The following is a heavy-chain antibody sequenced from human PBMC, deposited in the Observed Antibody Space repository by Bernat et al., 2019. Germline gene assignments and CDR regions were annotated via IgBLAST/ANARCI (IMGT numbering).Heavy chain of an antibody. V-gene: IGHV1-69*01. J-gene: IGHJ3*02. Sequence: QVQLVQSGAEVKKPGSSVKVSCKASGGTFSSYAISWVRQAPGQGLEWMGGIIPIFGTANYAQKFQGRVTITADESTSTAYMELSSLRSEDTAVYYCARVAVGYCSGGGCYDIDAFASWGKGPMVTVAS. CDR3: ARVAVGYCSGGGCYDIDAFAS. CDR1: GGTFSSYA. CDR2: IIPIFGTA. D-gene: IGHD2-15*01.